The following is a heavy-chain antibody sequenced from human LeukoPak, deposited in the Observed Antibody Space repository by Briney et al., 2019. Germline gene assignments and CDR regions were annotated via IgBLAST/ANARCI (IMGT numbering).Heavy chain of an antibody. Sequence: ASVKVSCKASGYTFTSYGISRVRQAPGQGLEWMGWISAYNGNTNYAQKLRGRVTMTTDTSTSTAYMELRSLRSDDTAVYYCARDPQYYYDSSGYPPHFDYWGQGTLVTVSS. CDR2: ISAYNGNT. CDR3: ARDPQYYYDSSGYPPHFDY. CDR1: GYTFTSYG. J-gene: IGHJ4*02. D-gene: IGHD3-22*01. V-gene: IGHV1-18*01.